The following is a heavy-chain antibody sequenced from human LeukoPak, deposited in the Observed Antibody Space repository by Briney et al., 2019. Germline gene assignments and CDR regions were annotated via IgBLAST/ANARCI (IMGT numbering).Heavy chain of an antibody. D-gene: IGHD2-2*01. Sequence: PGGSLRLSCAASGFTFDDYAMHWVRQAPGKGLEWVSGINWNGGSTGYADSVKGRFTISRDNAKNSLYLQMNSLRAEDTALYHCASLRRYCSSTSCGLGFDYWGQGTLVTVSS. J-gene: IGHJ4*02. V-gene: IGHV3-20*01. CDR3: ASLRRYCSSTSCGLGFDY. CDR2: INWNGGST. CDR1: GFTFDDYA.